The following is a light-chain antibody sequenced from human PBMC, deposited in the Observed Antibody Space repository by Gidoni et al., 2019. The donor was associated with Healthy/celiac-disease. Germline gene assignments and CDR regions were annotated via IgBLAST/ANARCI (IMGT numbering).Light chain of an antibody. CDR1: QSISSY. J-gene: IGKJ1*01. CDR3: QQSSSTPRT. V-gene: IGKV1-39*01. CDR2: AAS. Sequence: DIQMTQSPSSLSASVGDRVTITCRASQSISSYLNWHQQKPGKAPKLLIYAASSLQSGVPSRFSGSGSGTDFTLTISSLQPEDFATYYCQQSSSTPRTFGQGTKVEIK.